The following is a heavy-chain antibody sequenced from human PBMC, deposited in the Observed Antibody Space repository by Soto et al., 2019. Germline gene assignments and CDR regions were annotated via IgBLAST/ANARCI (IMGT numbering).Heavy chain of an antibody. CDR1: GFTFSSHW. Sequence: EVQLVESGGGLVQPGGSLRLSCAASGFTFSSHWMHWVRQAPGQGLVWVSRINSDGSGTRYADSVKGRFTISRDNLKNTWYLKRTSLRAEDTAVYYGERDYSSGWSFFDYWGQGTLVTVSS. J-gene: IGHJ4*02. V-gene: IGHV3-74*01. CDR2: INSDGSGT. CDR3: ERDYSSGWSFFDY. D-gene: IGHD6-19*01.